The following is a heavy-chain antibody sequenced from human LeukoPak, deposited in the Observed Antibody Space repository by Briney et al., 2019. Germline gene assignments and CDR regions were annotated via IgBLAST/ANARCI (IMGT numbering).Heavy chain of an antibody. Sequence: GGSLRLSCAASSFTFSSYRMTWVRQAPGKGLEWVSSISSSSSYIHYADSVKGRFTVSRDNSKYSLYLQMNSLRVEDTAVYYCAKVAKYYYGSETYYFFEHWGQGTPVTASS. V-gene: IGHV3-21*01. D-gene: IGHD3-10*01. J-gene: IGHJ4*02. CDR1: SFTFSSYR. CDR3: AKVAKYYYGSETYYFFEH. CDR2: ISSSSSYI.